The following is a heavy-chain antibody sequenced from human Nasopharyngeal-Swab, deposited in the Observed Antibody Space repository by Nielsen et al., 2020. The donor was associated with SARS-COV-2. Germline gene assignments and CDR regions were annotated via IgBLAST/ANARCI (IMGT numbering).Heavy chain of an antibody. Sequence: GESLKISCKDSGHTFSNYWIAWARQMPGKGLEWMGLIYPGDSETRYSPSFQGQVTISADKSISTAYLQWRSLKASDTAMYYCARSTSAGTNFDYWGQGTLVTVSS. J-gene: IGHJ4*02. CDR2: IYPGDSET. D-gene: IGHD1-1*01. CDR1: GHTFSNYW. CDR3: ARSTSAGTNFDY. V-gene: IGHV5-51*01.